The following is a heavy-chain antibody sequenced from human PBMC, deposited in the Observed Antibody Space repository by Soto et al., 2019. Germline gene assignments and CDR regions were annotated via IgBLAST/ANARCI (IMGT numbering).Heavy chain of an antibody. CDR2: SDPEDGET. CDR3: ATGHHNILTGYYDY. J-gene: IGHJ4*02. D-gene: IGHD3-9*01. V-gene: IGHV1-24*01. Sequence: ASVQVSCKVSGYTLTEVSIHWVRQAPGKGLEWLGGSDPEDGETIYAQKFQGRVTMTEDTSADTAYMELSSLRSEDTAVYYCATGHHNILTGYYDYWGQGTLVTVSS. CDR1: GYTLTEVS.